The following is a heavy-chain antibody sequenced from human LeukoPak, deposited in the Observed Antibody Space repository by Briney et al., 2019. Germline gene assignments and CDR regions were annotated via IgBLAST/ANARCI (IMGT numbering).Heavy chain of an antibody. CDR1: GGSISSYY. V-gene: IGHV4-59*01. J-gene: IGHJ4*02. Sequence: SETLSLTCTVSGGSISSYYWSWVRQPPGKGLEWIGYIYYSGSTNYNPSLKSRVTISVDTSKNQFSLKLSSVTAADTAVYYCARLYDSSGYYHDHTYYFDYWGQGTLVTVSS. CDR2: IYYSGST. D-gene: IGHD3-22*01. CDR3: ARLYDSSGYYHDHTYYFDY.